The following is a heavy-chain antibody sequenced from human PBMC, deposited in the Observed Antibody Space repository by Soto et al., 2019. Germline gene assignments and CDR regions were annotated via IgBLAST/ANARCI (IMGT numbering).Heavy chain of an antibody. CDR1: GFTFSSYA. V-gene: IGHV3-23*01. J-gene: IGHJ4*02. Sequence: EVQLLESGGGLVQPGGSLRLSCAASGFTFSSYAMSWVRQAPGKGLEWVSAISGSGGSTYYADSVKGRFTISRDNSKNTLYLQMNSLRAEDTAVYYCAKDSTYYDFWSGYYTPRYFDYWRQGTLVTVSS. CDR2: ISGSGGST. D-gene: IGHD3-3*01. CDR3: AKDSTYYDFWSGYYTPRYFDY.